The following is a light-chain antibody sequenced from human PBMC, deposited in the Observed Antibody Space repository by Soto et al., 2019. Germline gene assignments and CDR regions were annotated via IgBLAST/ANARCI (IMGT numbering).Light chain of an antibody. CDR1: SSNIGAGFD. Sequence: QSALTQPPSVSGAPGQRVTISCTGSSSNIGAGFDVHWYQQLPGTAPKLLIFENTDRPSGVPDRFSGSKSGTSASLAITGLQAEDAADYYCHSYDSSLSAWVFGGGTKLTVL. CDR3: HSYDSSLSAWV. CDR2: ENT. J-gene: IGLJ3*02. V-gene: IGLV1-40*01.